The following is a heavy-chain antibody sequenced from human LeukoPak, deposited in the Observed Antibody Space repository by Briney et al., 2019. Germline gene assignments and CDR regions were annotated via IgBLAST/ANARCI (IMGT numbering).Heavy chain of an antibody. D-gene: IGHD3-3*01. J-gene: IGHJ4*02. CDR3: ARVRVDFWSGYSILDYFDY. CDR1: GGSISSYY. CDR2: IYYSGST. Sequence: PSETLSLTCTVSGGSISSYYWSWIRQPPGKGLEWIGYIYYSGSTNYNPSLKSRVTISVDTSKNQFSLKLSSVTAVDTAVYYCARVRVDFWSGYSILDYFDYWGQGTLVTVSS. V-gene: IGHV4-59*01.